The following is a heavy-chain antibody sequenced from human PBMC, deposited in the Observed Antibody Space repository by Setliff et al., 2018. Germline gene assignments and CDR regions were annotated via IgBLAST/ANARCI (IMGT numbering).Heavy chain of an antibody. Sequence: GGSLRLSCAASGFTFSTYGLNWVRQAPGKGLEWISYLNNDGTTIYYADSVGGRFTISRDNARDSLYLQMNSLRAEDTAVYYCVRDTTSGWMLTNWGQGTLVTVSS. CDR2: LNNDGTTI. V-gene: IGHV3-48*04. CDR1: GFTFSTYG. D-gene: IGHD6-25*01. J-gene: IGHJ4*02. CDR3: VRDTTSGWMLTN.